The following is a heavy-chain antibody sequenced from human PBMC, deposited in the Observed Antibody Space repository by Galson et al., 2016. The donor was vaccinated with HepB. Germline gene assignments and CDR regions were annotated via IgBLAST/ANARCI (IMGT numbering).Heavy chain of an antibody. V-gene: IGHV3-15*01. CDR2: RKSKTEGGKT. Sequence: SRRRAGAAAGLTFSNAWRSGGREEKGKGMEWGGRRKSKTEGGKTDYAAPVQGRCTISREESKNALYRQMNSLKTEDTAVYYCTTDRGYSSGWYYYGMAFWGQGTTVTVSS. CDR1: GLTFSNAW. J-gene: IGHJ6*02. D-gene: IGHD6-19*01. CDR3: TTDRGYSSGWYYYGMAF.